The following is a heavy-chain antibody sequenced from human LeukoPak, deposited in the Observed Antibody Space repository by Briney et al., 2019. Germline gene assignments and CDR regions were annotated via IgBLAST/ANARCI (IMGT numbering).Heavy chain of an antibody. V-gene: IGHV3-23*01. CDR2: ISGSGGST. J-gene: IGHJ4*02. D-gene: IGHD5-12*01. Sequence: GGSLRLSCAASGFTFSSYAMSWVRRAPGKGLEWVSAISGSGGSTYYADSVKGRFTISRDNSKNTLYLQMNSLRAEDTAVYYCAKGVSAYSGYDPIDYWGQGTLVTVSS. CDR3: AKGVSAYSGYDPIDY. CDR1: GFTFSSYA.